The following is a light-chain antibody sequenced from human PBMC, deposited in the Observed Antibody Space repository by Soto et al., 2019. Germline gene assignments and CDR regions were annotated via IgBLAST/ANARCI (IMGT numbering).Light chain of an antibody. Sequence: DIQMTQSPSTLSASVGERVTITCRASQSVSSWLAWYQQKPGQAPKLLIYKASSLESGVPARFSGSGSGTEFTLTISSLQSEDFATYYCQQYNNYSRTFGQGTKLEIK. CDR1: QSVSSW. J-gene: IGKJ2*01. V-gene: IGKV1-5*03. CDR3: QQYNNYSRT. CDR2: KAS.